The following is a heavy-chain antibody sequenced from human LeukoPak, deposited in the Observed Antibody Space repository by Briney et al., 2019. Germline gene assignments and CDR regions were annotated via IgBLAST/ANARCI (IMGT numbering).Heavy chain of an antibody. D-gene: IGHD1-26*01. V-gene: IGHV4-34*01. CDR2: INHSGST. Sequence: PSETLSLTCAVYGESFSGHYCSWIRQPPGKGLEWIGEINHSGSTNYNPSLKSRVSISVDTSKNQFSLKLSSVTAADTAVYYCARGEVGADRNFVNWGQGTLVTVSS. J-gene: IGHJ4*02. CDR3: ARGEVGADRNFVN. CDR1: GESFSGHY.